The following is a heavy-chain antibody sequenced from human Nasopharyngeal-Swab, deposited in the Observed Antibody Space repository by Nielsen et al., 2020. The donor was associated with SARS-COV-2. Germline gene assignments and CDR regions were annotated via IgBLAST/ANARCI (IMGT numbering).Heavy chain of an antibody. Sequence: SETLSLTCTVSGGPLSSYYWSWIRQSPGTGLEWIGNVYYSGSTEYNPSLQSRAIISLDTTKNQFSLRLISVTAADTAVYFCARDQKYYFEKSGYFDYWGQGAHVTVSS. CDR1: GGPLSSYY. D-gene: IGHD3-22*01. CDR2: VYYSGST. V-gene: IGHV4-59*01. CDR3: ARDQKYYFEKSGYFDY. J-gene: IGHJ4*02.